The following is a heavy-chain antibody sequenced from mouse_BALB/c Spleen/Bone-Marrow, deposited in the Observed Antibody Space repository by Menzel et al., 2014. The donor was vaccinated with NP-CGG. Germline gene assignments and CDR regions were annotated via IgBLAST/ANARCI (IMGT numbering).Heavy chain of an antibody. D-gene: IGHD1-1*01. Sequence: QVQLQQSGPGLVQPSQSLSITCTVSGFSLTSYGVHWVRQSPGKGLEWLGVIWSGGSTDYNAAFISRLSITKDNSKSHVFFKMDSLQAYDTAIYYCAREYYGRAWFAYWGQGTLVTVSA. CDR2: IWSGGST. CDR3: AREYYGRAWFAY. V-gene: IGHV2-2*01. J-gene: IGHJ3*01. CDR1: GFSLTSYG.